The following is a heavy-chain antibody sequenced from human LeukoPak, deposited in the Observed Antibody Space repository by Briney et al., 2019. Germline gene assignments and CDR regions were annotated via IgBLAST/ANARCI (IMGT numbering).Heavy chain of an antibody. CDR3: ARSSGWYSGVFFDY. V-gene: IGHV3-21*01. D-gene: IGHD6-19*01. Sequence: GGSLRLSCAASGFTFSSYSMNWVRQAPGKGLEWVSSISSSSSYIYYADSVKGRFTISRDNSKNTLYLQMNSLRAEDTAVYYCARSSGWYSGVFFDYWGQGTLVTVSS. CDR1: GFTFSSYS. J-gene: IGHJ4*02. CDR2: ISSSSSYI.